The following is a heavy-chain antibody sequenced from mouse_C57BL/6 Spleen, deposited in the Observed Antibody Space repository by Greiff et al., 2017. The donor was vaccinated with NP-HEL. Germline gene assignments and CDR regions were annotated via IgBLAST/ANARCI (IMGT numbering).Heavy chain of an antibody. J-gene: IGHJ2*01. Sequence: QVQLKQPGAELVRPGSSVKLSCKASGYTFTSYWMHWVKQRPIQGLEWIGNIDPSDSETHYNQKFKDKATLTVDKSSSTAYMQLSSLTSEDSAVYYCARSQSYYDYDPNFDYWGQGTTLTVSS. CDR1: GYTFTSYW. V-gene: IGHV1-52*01. CDR3: ARSQSYYDYDPNFDY. CDR2: IDPSDSET. D-gene: IGHD2-4*01.